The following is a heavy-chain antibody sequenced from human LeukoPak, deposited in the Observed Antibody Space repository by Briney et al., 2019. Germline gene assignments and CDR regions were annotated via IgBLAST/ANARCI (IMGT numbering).Heavy chain of an antibody. CDR3: AREVPYCSSTSCPFGS. CDR1: GYTFTSDY. V-gene: IGHV1-46*01. Sequence: ASVKVSFKASGYTFTSDYMHWVRQAPGQGLEWMGIINPSGGSTSYAQRFQGRVTMTRDTSTSTVYMELSSLRSEDTAVYYCAREVPYCSSTSCPFGSWGQGTLVTVSP. D-gene: IGHD2-2*01. J-gene: IGHJ5*02. CDR2: INPSGGST.